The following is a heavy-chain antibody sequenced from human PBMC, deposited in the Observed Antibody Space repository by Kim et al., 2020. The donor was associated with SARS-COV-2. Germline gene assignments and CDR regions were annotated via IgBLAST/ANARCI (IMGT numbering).Heavy chain of an antibody. J-gene: IGHJ4*02. D-gene: IGHD3-22*01. CDR3: ARDEGYDSSGYYY. CDR1: GFTFSSYA. Sequence: GGSLRLSCAASGFTFSSYAMHWVRQAPGKGLEWVAVISYDGSNKYYADSVKGRFTISRDNSKNTLYLQMNSLRAEDTAVYYCARDEGYDSSGYYYWGQGTLVTVSS. V-gene: IGHV3-30*04. CDR2: ISYDGSNK.